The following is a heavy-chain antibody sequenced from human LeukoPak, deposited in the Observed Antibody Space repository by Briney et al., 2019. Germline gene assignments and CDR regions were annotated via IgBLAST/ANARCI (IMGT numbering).Heavy chain of an antibody. Sequence: PSETLSLTCTVSGASISSYYWSWIRQPPGKGLEWIGYIYHSGSINYSPSLKSRVTISVDTSKNQFSLRLSSVTAADTAVYHCARHSAGSSSWFDAFDIWGQGTMVTVSS. CDR1: GASISSYY. V-gene: IGHV4-59*08. CDR3: ARHSAGSSSWFDAFDI. J-gene: IGHJ3*02. CDR2: IYHSGSI. D-gene: IGHD6-13*01.